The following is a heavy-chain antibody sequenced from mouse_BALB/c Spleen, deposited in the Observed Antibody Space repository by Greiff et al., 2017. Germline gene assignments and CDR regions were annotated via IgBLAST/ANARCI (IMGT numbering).Heavy chain of an antibody. Sequence: QVQLQQSGPELVKPGASVRISCKASGYTFTSYYIPWVKQRPGQGLEWIGWIYPGNVNTKYNEKFKGKATLTADKSSSTAYMQLSSLTSEDSAVYFCSLDAGDYWGQGTTLTVSS. CDR1: GYTFTSYY. V-gene: IGHV1S56*01. CDR3: SLDAGDY. D-gene: IGHD4-1*01. J-gene: IGHJ2*01. CDR2: IYPGNVNT.